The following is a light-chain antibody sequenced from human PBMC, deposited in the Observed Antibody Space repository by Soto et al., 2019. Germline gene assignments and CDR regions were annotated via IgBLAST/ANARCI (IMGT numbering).Light chain of an antibody. V-gene: IGKV1-39*01. CDR3: QQSYITPPT. Sequence: DTKRTQSPSSLSASVGDRVTVTCRASQSIGSYLNWYQQQPWKAPKLLIYAPSYLKSGVASRFSGSGSGTDFTLTISSLQAEDFATYYCQQSYITPPTFGPGTKVDIK. CDR2: APS. J-gene: IGKJ1*01. CDR1: QSIGSY.